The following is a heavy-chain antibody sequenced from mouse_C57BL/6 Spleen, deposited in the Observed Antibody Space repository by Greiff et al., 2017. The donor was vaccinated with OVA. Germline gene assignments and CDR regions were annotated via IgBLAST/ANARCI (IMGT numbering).Heavy chain of an antibody. J-gene: IGHJ1*03. D-gene: IGHD4-1*01. CDR3: ARSGGTRYFDV. V-gene: IGHV1-80*01. CDR2: IYPGDGDT. Sequence: VKLQESGAELVKPGASVKISCKASGYAFSSYWMNWVKQRPGKGLEWIGQIYPGDGDTNYNGKFKGKATLTADKSSSTAYMQLSSLTSEDSAVYFCARSGGTRYFDVWGTGTTVTVSS. CDR1: GYAFSSYW.